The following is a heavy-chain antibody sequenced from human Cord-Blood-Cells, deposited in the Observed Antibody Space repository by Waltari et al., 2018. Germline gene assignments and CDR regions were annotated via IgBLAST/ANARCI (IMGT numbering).Heavy chain of an antibody. V-gene: IGHV1-24*01. D-gene: IGHD3-3*01. Sequence: VQLVQSGAEVQKPGAAVKVSCKVSGYTLTALSMHLVREVHGKGLEWMGGFDPEDGETIYAQKFQGRVTMTEDTSTDTAYMELSSLRSEDTAVYYCASRPIYDFWSGYFDYWGQGTLVTVSS. CDR1: GYTLTALS. CDR3: ASRPIYDFWSGYFDY. CDR2: FDPEDGET. J-gene: IGHJ4*02.